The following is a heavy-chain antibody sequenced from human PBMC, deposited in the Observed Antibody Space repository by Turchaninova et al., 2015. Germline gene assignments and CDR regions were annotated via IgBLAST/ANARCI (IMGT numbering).Heavy chain of an antibody. D-gene: IGHD6-19*01. CDR3: AVTPNYYGSSGYF. CDR1: GQTLSMSG. Sequence: VQLVQYGAEEEKPEWFSRIAFKAAGQTLSMSGIGWVRQRPEKGLEGVGKIDPRDSETKYSPSFQGHVSISADKSISTAYLQWRSLKASDTAIYYCAVTPNYYGSSGYFWSQGTPVTVSS. CDR2: IDPRDSET. J-gene: IGHJ4*02. V-gene: IGHV5-10-1*03.